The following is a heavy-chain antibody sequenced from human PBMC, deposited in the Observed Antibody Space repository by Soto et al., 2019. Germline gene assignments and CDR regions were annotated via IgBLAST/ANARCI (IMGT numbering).Heavy chain of an antibody. CDR3: ARDMDPVDIVATTHQRLNWFDP. D-gene: IGHD5-12*01. J-gene: IGHJ5*02. Sequence: GASVKVSCKASGGTFSSYTISWVRQAPGQGLEWMGRIIPILGIANYAQKFQGRVTITADKSTSTAYMELSSLRSEDTAVYYCARDMDPVDIVATTHQRLNWFDPWGQGTLVTVSS. V-gene: IGHV1-69*04. CDR1: GGTFSSYT. CDR2: IIPILGIA.